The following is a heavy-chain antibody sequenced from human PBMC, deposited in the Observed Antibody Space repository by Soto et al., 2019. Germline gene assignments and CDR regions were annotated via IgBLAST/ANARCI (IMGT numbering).Heavy chain of an antibody. V-gene: IGHV5-10-1*01. CDR3: AVMNWYNAFDI. CDR1: GYSFTSYW. J-gene: IGHJ3*02. CDR2: IDPSDSYT. D-gene: IGHD6-13*01. Sequence: GESLKISCKGSGYSFTSYWISWVRQMPGKGLEWMGRIDPSDSYTNYSPSFQGHVTISADKSISTAYLQWSSPKASDTAMYYCAVMNWYNAFDIWGQGTMVTVSS.